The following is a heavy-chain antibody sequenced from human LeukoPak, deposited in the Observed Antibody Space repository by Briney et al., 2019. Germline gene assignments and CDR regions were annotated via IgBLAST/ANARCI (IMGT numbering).Heavy chain of an antibody. CDR3: ARLPTAEWSSPFDY. Sequence: PSETLSLTCTVSGGSISSSSYYWGWIRQPPGKGLEWIGSIYYSGSTYYNPSLKSRVTISVDTSKNQFSLKLSSVTAADTAVYYCARLPTAEWSSPFDYWGQGTLVTVSS. V-gene: IGHV4-39*07. D-gene: IGHD3-3*01. CDR2: IYYSGST. CDR1: GGSISSSSYY. J-gene: IGHJ4*02.